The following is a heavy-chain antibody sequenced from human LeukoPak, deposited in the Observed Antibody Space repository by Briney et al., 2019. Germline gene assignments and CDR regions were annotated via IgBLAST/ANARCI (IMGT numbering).Heavy chain of an antibody. CDR2: ISGSGGST. J-gene: IGHJ4*02. V-gene: IGHV3-23*01. CDR3: AKCQLLWFGERVSCYFDY. Sequence: GGSLRLSCAASGFTFSSYSMNWVRQAPGKGLEWVSAISGSGGSTYYADSVKGRFTISRDNSKNTLYLQMNSLRAEDTAVYYCAKCQLLWFGERVSCYFDYWGQGTLVTVSS. D-gene: IGHD3-10*01. CDR1: GFTFSSYS.